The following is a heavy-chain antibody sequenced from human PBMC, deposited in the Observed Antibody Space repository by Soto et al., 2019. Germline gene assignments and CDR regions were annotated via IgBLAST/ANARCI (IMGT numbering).Heavy chain of an antibody. V-gene: IGHV3-53*01. CDR3: TRSSGTYRYFDL. D-gene: IGHD1-26*01. CDR1: GISDHSHX. J-gene: IGHJ2*01. Sequence: SLRRSSAAPGISDHSHXMRWVRQAPGKGLEWVSIIYSGGSTYYTDSVKGRFTVSRDNSQNSLYLQMNSLKTEDTAVYYCTRSSGTYRYFDLWGRGTLVTVSS. CDR2: IYSGGST.